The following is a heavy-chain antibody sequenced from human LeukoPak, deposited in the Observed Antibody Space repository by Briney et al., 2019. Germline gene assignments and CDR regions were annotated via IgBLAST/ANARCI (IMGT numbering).Heavy chain of an antibody. V-gene: IGHV3-20*04. Sequence: GGSLRLSCAVSGLTFSNAWMSWVRQAPGKGLEGVSSINWNGGSTGYADSVKGRFTISRDNAKNSLYLQMNSLRAEDTAVYYCARGLRIVVVPYYFDYWGQGTLVTVSS. D-gene: IGHD3-22*01. CDR1: GLTFSNAW. CDR3: ARGLRIVVVPYYFDY. CDR2: INWNGGST. J-gene: IGHJ4*02.